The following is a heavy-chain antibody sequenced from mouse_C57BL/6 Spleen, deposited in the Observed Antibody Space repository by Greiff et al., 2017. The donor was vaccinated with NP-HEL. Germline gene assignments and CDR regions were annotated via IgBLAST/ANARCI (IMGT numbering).Heavy chain of an antibody. V-gene: IGHV1-42*01. J-gene: IGHJ3*01. CDR2: INPSTGGT. CDR1: GYSFTGYY. Sequence: EVQLQQSGPELVKPGASVKISCKASGYSFTGYYMNWVKQSPEKSLEWIGEINPSTGGTTYNQKFKAKATLTVDKSSSTAYMQLKSLTSEDSAVYYCARGAYYYGSRVSWFAYWGQGTLVTVSA. CDR3: ARGAYYYGSRVSWFAY. D-gene: IGHD1-1*01.